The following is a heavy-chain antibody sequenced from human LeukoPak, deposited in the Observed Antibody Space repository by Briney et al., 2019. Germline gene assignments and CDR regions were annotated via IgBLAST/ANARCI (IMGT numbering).Heavy chain of an antibody. CDR1: GFTFSSYS. D-gene: IGHD3-22*01. V-gene: IGHV3-21*04. Sequence: GGSLRLSCAASGFTFSSYSMNRVRQAPGKGLEWVSSISSSSSYIYYADSVKGRFTISRDNAKNSLYLQMNSLRAEDTAVYYCARVGNFYYYDSSGPHDAFDIWGQGTMVTVSS. J-gene: IGHJ3*02. CDR3: ARVGNFYYYDSSGPHDAFDI. CDR2: ISSSSSYI.